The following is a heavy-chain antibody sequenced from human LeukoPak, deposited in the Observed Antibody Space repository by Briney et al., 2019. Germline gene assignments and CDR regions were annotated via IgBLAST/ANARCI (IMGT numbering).Heavy chain of an antibody. CDR3: GRVVYSRFGELLYEYGAFDI. CDR1: GFTFSSYW. CDR2: INSDGSST. V-gene: IGHV3-74*01. Sequence: QPGRSLRLSCAASGFTFSSYWMHWVSQAPGKGLVWVSRINSDGSSTSYADSVKGRFTISRDNAKNTLYLQMNSLRAEDTAVYYCGRVVYSRFGELLYEYGAFDIWGQGTMVTVSS. J-gene: IGHJ3*02. D-gene: IGHD3-10*01.